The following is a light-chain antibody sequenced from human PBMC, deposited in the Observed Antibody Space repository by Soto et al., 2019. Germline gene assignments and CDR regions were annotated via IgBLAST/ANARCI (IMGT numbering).Light chain of an antibody. J-gene: IGKJ3*01. Sequence: DIQMTQSPSSVSASVGDRVTITCQASQDIRNYLNWYQQKPGKAPKLMIYDASNLETGVPSRSSGSGSVTDFAFTISSLQPEDIATYYCQQYDHLPFTFGPGTKVDIK. CDR3: QQYDHLPFT. V-gene: IGKV1-33*01. CDR2: DAS. CDR1: QDIRNY.